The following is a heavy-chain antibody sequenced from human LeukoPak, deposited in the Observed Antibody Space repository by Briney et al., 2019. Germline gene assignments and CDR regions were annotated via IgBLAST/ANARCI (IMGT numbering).Heavy chain of an antibody. D-gene: IGHD4-11*01. V-gene: IGHV4-59*13. CDR3: ARGGGVYSLFDY. CDR2: IYYSGST. J-gene: IGHJ4*02. Sequence: SETLSLTCTVSGGSISSYYWSWIRQPPGKGLEWSGYIYYSGSTNYNPSLKSRVTISVDTSKNQSSLKLSSVTAADTAVYYCARGGGVYSLFDYWGQGTLVTVSS. CDR1: GGSISSYY.